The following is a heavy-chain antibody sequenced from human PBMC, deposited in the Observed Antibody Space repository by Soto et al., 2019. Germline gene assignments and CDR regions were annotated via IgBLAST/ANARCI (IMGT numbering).Heavy chain of an antibody. CDR3: ARHASSWIQTPFDY. CDR1: GVSISSYY. CDR2: IHYSGST. Sequence: SETLSLTCTVSGVSISSYYWSWIRQPPGKGLEWIGHIHYSGSTNYNPSLKSRVSISVDTSKNQFSLKLSSVTAADTAVYYCARHASSWIQTPFDYWGQGTPVT. J-gene: IGHJ4*02. V-gene: IGHV4-59*08. D-gene: IGHD5-18*01.